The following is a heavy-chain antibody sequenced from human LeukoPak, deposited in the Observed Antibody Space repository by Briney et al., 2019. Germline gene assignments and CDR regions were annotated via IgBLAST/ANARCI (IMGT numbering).Heavy chain of an antibody. CDR1: GFTFSSYA. J-gene: IGHJ6*02. V-gene: IGHV3-23*01. CDR2: ISGSGGST. Sequence: GGSLRLSCAASGFTFSSYAMSWVRQAPGKGLEWVSAISGSGGSTYYADSVKGRFTISRDNSKNTLYLQMNRLRAEDTAVYYCARASVVVVPSYYYYAMDVWGQGTTVTVSS. CDR3: ARASVVVVPSYYYYAMDV. D-gene: IGHD2-2*01.